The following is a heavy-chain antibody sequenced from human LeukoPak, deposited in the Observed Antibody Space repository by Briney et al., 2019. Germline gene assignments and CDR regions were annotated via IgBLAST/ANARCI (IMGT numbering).Heavy chain of an antibody. V-gene: IGHV3-21*01. CDR1: GFTFSSYS. CDR3: ARGNDILTGYLDY. CDR2: ISSSSSYI. J-gene: IGHJ4*02. D-gene: IGHD3-9*01. Sequence: GGSLRLSCAASGFTFSSYSMNWVRQAPGKGLEWVSSISSSSSYIYYADSVKGRLTISRDNAKNSLYLQMNNLRAEDTAVYCCARGNDILTGYLDYWGQGTLVTVSS.